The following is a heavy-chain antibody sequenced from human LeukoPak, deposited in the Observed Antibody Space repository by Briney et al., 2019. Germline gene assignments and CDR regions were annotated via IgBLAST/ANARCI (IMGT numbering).Heavy chain of an antibody. J-gene: IGHJ4*02. D-gene: IGHD5-12*01. CDR3: ASAMATIRALIN. CDR1: GFTFSSYS. V-gene: IGHV3-48*04. Sequence: GGSLTLSRAASGFTFSSYSMNWARQAPGKGLEWVSYIIGGGTTIYYADSVKGRFTISRDDAKNSLFLQMNSLRAEDTAVYYCASAMATIRALINWGQGTLVTVSS. CDR2: IIGGGTTI.